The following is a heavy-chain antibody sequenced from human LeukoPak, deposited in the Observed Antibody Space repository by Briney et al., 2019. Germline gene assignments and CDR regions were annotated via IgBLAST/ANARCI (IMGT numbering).Heavy chain of an antibody. CDR1: GFTFSSYA. D-gene: IGHD3-22*01. Sequence: PGGSLRLSCAASGFTFSSYAMHWVRQAPGKGLEWVAVISYDGSNKYYADSVKGRFTISRDNSKNTLYLQMNSLRAEDTAVYYCARDRYYDGSGYFDYWGQGTLVTVSS. CDR2: ISYDGSNK. J-gene: IGHJ4*02. CDR3: ARDRYYDGSGYFDY. V-gene: IGHV3-30*04.